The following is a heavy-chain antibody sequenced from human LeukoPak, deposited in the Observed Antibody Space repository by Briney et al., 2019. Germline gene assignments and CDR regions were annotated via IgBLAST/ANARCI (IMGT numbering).Heavy chain of an antibody. D-gene: IGHD4/OR15-4a*01. CDR2: ISRNGGST. CDR1: GFTFNSYP. V-gene: IGHV3-64D*06. Sequence: GGSLRLSCSASGFTFNSYPVHWVRQAPGKGLEYVSGISRNGGSTYYADSVKGRFTISRDNSKNTLYLQMSSLRAEDTAVYYCVKESGFMVAPNSAFDIWGQGTVVSVSS. CDR3: VKESGFMVAPNSAFDI. J-gene: IGHJ3*02.